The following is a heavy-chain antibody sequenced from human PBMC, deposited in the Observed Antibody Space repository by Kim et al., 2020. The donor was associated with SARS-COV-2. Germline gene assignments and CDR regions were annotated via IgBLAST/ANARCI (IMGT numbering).Heavy chain of an antibody. J-gene: IGHJ6*02. CDR1: GGSISSSSYY. Sequence: SETLSLTCTVSGGSISSSSYYWGWIRQPPGKGLEWIGSIYYSGSTYYNPSLKSRVTISVDTSKNQFSLKLSSVTAADTAVYYCARHFGGYGMDVWGQGTTVTVSS. CDR3: ARHFGGYGMDV. CDR2: IYYSGST. D-gene: IGHD3-10*01. V-gene: IGHV4-39*01.